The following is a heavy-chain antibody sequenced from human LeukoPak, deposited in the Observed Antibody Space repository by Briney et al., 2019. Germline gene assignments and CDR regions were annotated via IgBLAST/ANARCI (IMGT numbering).Heavy chain of an antibody. D-gene: IGHD1-26*01. CDR2: IYYTGST. CDR1: AGSITNYY. J-gene: IGHJ4*02. CDR3: ARPHSGSYKIDY. Sequence: SETLSLTCTVSAGSITNYYWSWIRQPPGKGLEWIGYIYYTGSTNYNPSLKSRVSISVDTSKNQLSLKLSSVTAADTAVYYCARPHSGSYKIDYWGQGTLVTVSS. V-gene: IGHV4-59*08.